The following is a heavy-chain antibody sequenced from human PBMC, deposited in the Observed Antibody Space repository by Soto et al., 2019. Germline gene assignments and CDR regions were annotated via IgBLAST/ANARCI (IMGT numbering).Heavy chain of an antibody. V-gene: IGHV3-30-3*01. CDR3: ARGWWLVHAFDI. D-gene: IGHD6-19*01. CDR2: ISYDGSNK. Sequence: QVQLVESGGGVVQPGRSLRLSCAASGFTFSSYAMHWVRQAPGKGLEWVAVISYDGSNKYYADSVKGRFTISRDNSKNTLYLQMNSLRAEDTAVYYCARGWWLVHAFDIWGQGTMVTVSS. CDR1: GFTFSSYA. J-gene: IGHJ3*02.